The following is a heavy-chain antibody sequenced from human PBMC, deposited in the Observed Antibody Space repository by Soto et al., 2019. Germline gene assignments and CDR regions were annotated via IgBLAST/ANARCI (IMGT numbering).Heavy chain of an antibody. Sequence: GGSLRLSCAACGFTFSSYWMHWVRQTAGKGLVWVSQINSDGSATRYADSVKGRFTISRDNAKNTVYLQMNSLRAEDTAVYYCATLNSFGSDYWGQGTLVTVSS. CDR1: GFTFSSYW. J-gene: IGHJ4*02. CDR2: INSDGSAT. D-gene: IGHD5-18*01. V-gene: IGHV3-74*01. CDR3: ATLNSFGSDY.